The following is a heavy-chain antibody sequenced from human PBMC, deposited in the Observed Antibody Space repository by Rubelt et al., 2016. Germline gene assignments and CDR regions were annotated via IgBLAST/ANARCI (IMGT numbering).Heavy chain of an antibody. CDR3: ARVGWDDGY. CDR2: SAYNGNT. D-gene: IGHD1-26*01. J-gene: IGHJ4*02. Sequence: SAYNGNTNYARKLQGRVTMTTDTSTSSAYMELRSLRSDDTAVYYCARVGWDDGYWGQGTLVTVSS. V-gene: IGHV1-18*01.